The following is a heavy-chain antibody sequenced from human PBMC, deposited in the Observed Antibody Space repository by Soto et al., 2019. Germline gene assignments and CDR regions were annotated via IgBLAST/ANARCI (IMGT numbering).Heavy chain of an antibody. CDR2: MNPNSGNT. CDR1: GYTFTSYG. CDR3: AKWSNSSSWQVYGMDV. J-gene: IGHJ6*02. Sequence: ASVKVSCKASGYTFTSYGINWVRQATGQGLEWMGWMNPNSGNTGYAQKLQGRVTMTRNTSISTAYMELSSLRSEDTAVYYCAKWSNSSSWQVYGMDVWGQGTTVTAP. D-gene: IGHD6-13*01. V-gene: IGHV1-8*01.